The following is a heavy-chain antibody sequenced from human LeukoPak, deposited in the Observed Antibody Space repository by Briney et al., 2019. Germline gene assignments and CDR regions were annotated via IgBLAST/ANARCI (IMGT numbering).Heavy chain of an antibody. CDR3: VRGTIAAAGIDY. Sequence: GGSLRLSCAASGFTFSSCSMHWVRQAPGRGLVWVSRIKGDGSSISYADSVKGRFTIFRDNAKNTLFLQMDSLRAEDTAVYYCVRGTIAAAGIDYWGQGTLVTVSS. CDR1: GFTFSSCS. CDR2: IKGDGSSI. J-gene: IGHJ4*02. D-gene: IGHD6-13*01. V-gene: IGHV3-74*01.